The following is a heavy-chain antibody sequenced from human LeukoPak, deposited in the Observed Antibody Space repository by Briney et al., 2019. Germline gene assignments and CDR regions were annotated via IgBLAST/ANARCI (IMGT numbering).Heavy chain of an antibody. V-gene: IGHV3-9*01. Sequence: PGRSLRLSCAASGFTIDDYAMHWVRQAPGKGLEWVSGISWNSGSIGYADSVKGRFTISRDNAKNSLYLQMNSLRAEDTALYYCAKDRGATKYYIDYWGQGTLVTVSS. CDR2: ISWNSGSI. CDR3: AKDRGATKYYIDY. CDR1: GFTIDDYA. D-gene: IGHD1-26*01. J-gene: IGHJ4*02.